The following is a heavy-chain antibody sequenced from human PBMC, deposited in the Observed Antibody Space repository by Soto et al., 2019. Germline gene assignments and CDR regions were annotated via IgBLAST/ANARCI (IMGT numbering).Heavy chain of an antibody. V-gene: IGHV3-23*01. CDR2: IVGNGGAT. J-gene: IGHJ4*02. D-gene: IGHD3-10*01. CDR3: ATDYYYDSGSH. CDR1: GFTFSTYA. Sequence: EVQLLESGGGLVQPGGSLRLSCAASGFTFSTYAMTWVRQAPGKGLEWVSGIVGNGGATYYADSVKGRFSISRDNSKNTLYLQMNSLRPEDTAVYYCATDYYYDSGSHWGQGTLVLVSA.